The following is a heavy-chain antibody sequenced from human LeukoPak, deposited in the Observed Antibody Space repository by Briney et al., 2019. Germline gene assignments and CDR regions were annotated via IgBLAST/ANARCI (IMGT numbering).Heavy chain of an antibody. CDR3: AAETRGYYDSSGYYWETDY. CDR1: GGPFSGYC. V-gene: IGHV4-34*01. Sequence: SETLSLTCAVYGGPFSGYCWSWIRQPPGKGLEWIGEINHSGSTNYNPSLKSRVTISVDTSKNQFSLKLSSVTAADTAVCYCAAETRGYYDSSGYYWETDYWGQGTLVTVSS. CDR2: INHSGST. J-gene: IGHJ4*02. D-gene: IGHD3-22*01.